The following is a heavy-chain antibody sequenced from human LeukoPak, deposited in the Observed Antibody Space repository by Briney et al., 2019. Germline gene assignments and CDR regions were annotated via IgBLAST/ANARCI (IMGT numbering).Heavy chain of an antibody. D-gene: IGHD3-3*01. V-gene: IGHV3-49*04. Sequence: GGSLRLSCTASGFTFGDYAMSWVRQAPGKGLEWVGFIRSKAYGGTTEYAASVKGRFTISRDDSKSIAYLQMNSLKPEDTAVYYCTRGSAYYDFWSDIRGYYYYMDVWGKGTTVTVSS. CDR3: TRGSAYYDFWSDIRGYYYYMDV. J-gene: IGHJ6*03. CDR2: IRSKAYGGTT. CDR1: GFTFGDYA.